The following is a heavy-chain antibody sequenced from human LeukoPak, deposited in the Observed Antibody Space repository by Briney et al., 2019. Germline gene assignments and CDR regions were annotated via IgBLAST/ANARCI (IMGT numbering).Heavy chain of an antibody. CDR2: ISGSGGTT. CDR3: AKPGLSIAVAAIDY. J-gene: IGHJ4*02. Sequence: PGGSLRLSCAASDFTFSSYAMNWVRQAPGKGLEWVSGISGSGGTTYYADSVKGRVTISRDNSKNTLYLQMNSLRAEDTAVYYCAKPGLSIAVAAIDYWGQGTLSPSPQ. D-gene: IGHD6-19*01. V-gene: IGHV3-23*01. CDR1: DFTFSSYA.